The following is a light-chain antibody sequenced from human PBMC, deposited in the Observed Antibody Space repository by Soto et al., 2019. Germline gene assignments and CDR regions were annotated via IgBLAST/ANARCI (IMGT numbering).Light chain of an antibody. CDR3: SSYTSSNTFYV. CDR2: QVS. CDR1: SGDVGGYYY. J-gene: IGLJ1*01. Sequence: QSVLTQPASVSGSPGQSITISCTGTSGDVGGYYYVSWYQHHPGKAPKLMIYQVSNRPSGVSNRFSGSKSGNTASLTISGLQAEDEADYYCSSYTSSNTFYVFXTGTKVTVL. V-gene: IGLV2-14*01.